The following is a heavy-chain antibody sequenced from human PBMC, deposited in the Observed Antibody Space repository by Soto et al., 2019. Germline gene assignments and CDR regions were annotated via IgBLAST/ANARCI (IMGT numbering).Heavy chain of an antibody. CDR3: ARDIGMHDILTGYFDY. Sequence: LSLTCAASGFTFSSYAMHWVRQAPGKGLEWVAVISYDGSNKYYADSVKGRFTISRDNSKNTLYLQMNSLRAEDTAVYYCARDIGMHDILTGYFDYWGQGTLVTVSS. CDR1: GFTFSSYA. V-gene: IGHV3-30-3*01. D-gene: IGHD3-9*01. J-gene: IGHJ4*02. CDR2: ISYDGSNK.